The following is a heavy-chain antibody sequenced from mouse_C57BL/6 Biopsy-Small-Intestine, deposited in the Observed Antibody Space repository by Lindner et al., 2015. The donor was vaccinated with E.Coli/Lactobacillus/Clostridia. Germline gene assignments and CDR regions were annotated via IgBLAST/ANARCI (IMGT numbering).Heavy chain of an antibody. CDR2: IYPRSGNT. D-gene: IGHD1-1*01. CDR3: ARGSSQAWFAY. Sequence: VQLQESGAELARPGASVKLSCKASGYTFTSYGISWVKQRTGQGLEWIGEIYPRSGNTYYNEKFKGKATLTADKSSSTAYMELRSLTSEDSAVYFCARGSSQAWFAYWGQGTLVTVSA. V-gene: IGHV1-81*01. J-gene: IGHJ3*01. CDR1: GYTFTSYG.